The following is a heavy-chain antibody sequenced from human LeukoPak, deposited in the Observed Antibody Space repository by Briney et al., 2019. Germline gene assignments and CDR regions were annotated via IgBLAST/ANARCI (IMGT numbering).Heavy chain of an antibody. D-gene: IGHD3-22*01. CDR3: ASQGLYDSSGYYPDY. CDR2: IGGSGGST. CDR1: GFTFSSYA. J-gene: IGHJ4*02. V-gene: IGHV3-23*01. Sequence: GGSLRLSCAASGFTFSSYAMSWVRQAPGKGLEWVSAIGGSGGSTYYADSVKGRFTISRDNSKNTLYLQMNSLRAEDTAVYYCASQGLYDSSGYYPDYWGQGTLVTVSS.